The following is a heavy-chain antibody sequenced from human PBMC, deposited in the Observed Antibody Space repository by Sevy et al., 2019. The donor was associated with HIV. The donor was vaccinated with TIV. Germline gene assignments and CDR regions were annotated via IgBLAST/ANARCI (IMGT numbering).Heavy chain of an antibody. CDR2: IYYSGST. J-gene: IGHJ4*02. V-gene: IGHV4-30-4*01. CDR1: GGSISSGDYY. CDR3: ARDYDRAFDY. D-gene: IGHD3-22*01. Sequence: SETLSLTCTVSGGSISSGDYYWNWIRQPPGKGLEWIGYIYYSGSTYYNPSLKSRVTISVDTSKNQFSLKLSSVTAAETAEYYCARDYDRAFDYWGQGTLVTVSS.